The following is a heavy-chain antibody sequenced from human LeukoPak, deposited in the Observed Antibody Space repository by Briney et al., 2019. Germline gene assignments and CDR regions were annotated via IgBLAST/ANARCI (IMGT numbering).Heavy chain of an antibody. J-gene: IGHJ5*02. CDR3: ARVTGGKYCSTTSCYMRGWFDP. V-gene: IGHV1-18*01. CDR1: GYTFTSYG. Sequence: GASVKVSCKASGYTFTSYGISWVRQAPGQGLEWMGWISAYNGNTNYAQKFQGRVTITADESTRTAYMVLSSLRSEDTATYYCARVTGGKYCSTTSCYMRGWFDPWGQGTLVTVSS. CDR2: ISAYNGNT. D-gene: IGHD2-2*02.